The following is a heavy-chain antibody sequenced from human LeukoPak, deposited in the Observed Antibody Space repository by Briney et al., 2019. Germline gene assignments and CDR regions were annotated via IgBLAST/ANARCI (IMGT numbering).Heavy chain of an antibody. CDR3: AKALWFGELFNPAFDY. J-gene: IGHJ4*02. CDR2: ISGSGGST. CDR1: GLTVSSNY. D-gene: IGHD3-10*01. V-gene: IGHV3-23*01. Sequence: GGSLRLSCAASGLTVSSNYMSWVRQAPGKGLEWVSAISGSGGSTYYADSVKGRFTISRDNSKNTLYLQMNSLRAEDTAVYYCAKALWFGELFNPAFDYWGQGTLVTVSS.